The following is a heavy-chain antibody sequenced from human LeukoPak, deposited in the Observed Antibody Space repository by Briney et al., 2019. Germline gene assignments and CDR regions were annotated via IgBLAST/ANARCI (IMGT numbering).Heavy chain of an antibody. D-gene: IGHD2-15*01. J-gene: IGHJ4*02. CDR3: ARCVSSGGSCYDY. Sequence: PSETLSLTCTVSGGSISSSSYYWGWIRQPPGKGLEWIGSIYYSGSTYYNPSLKSRVTISVDTSKNQFSLKLSSVTAADTAVYYCARCVSSGGSCYDYWGQGTLVTVSS. CDR1: GGSISSSSYY. V-gene: IGHV4-39*07. CDR2: IYYSGST.